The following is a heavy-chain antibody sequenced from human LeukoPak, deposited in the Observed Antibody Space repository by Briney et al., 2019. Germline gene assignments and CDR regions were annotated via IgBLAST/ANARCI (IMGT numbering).Heavy chain of an antibody. J-gene: IGHJ4*02. CDR2: INPNSGDT. Sequence: ASVKVSCKASGYSFTGNFMHWVRQAPGQGLEWMGWINPNSGDTIYAQKFQGRVTVTRDTSISTAYMELSRLGYDDTAVYLCARGSSTGAGPDAPFEFWGQGTLVTVSS. V-gene: IGHV1-2*02. D-gene: IGHD2-8*02. CDR1: GYSFTGNF. CDR3: ARGSSTGAGPDAPFEF.